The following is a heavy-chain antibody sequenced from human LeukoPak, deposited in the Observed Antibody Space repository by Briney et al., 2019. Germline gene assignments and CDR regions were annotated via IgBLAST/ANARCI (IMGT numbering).Heavy chain of an antibody. V-gene: IGHV1-58*01. J-gene: IGHJ4*02. D-gene: IGHD1-26*01. CDR2: IVVGSGNT. Sequence: SVKVSCKASGFSFTSSAVQWVRQARGQRLEWIGWIVVGSGNTNYAQKFQERVTITRDMSTSTAYMELSSLRSEDTAVYYCAAVPTSIVGATREFDYWGQGTLVTVSS. CDR1: GFSFTSSA. CDR3: AAVPTSIVGATREFDY.